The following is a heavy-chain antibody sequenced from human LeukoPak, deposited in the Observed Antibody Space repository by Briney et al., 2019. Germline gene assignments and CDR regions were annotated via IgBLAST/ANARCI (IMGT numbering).Heavy chain of an antibody. J-gene: IGHJ4*02. V-gene: IGHV5-51*01. CDR2: IYPGDSDT. D-gene: IGHD3-22*01. Sequence: GSGXSFTXYXIGGXXXXAGKXXXXXGIIYPGDSDTRYSPSSQGQVTISADKSISTAYLQWSSLKASDTAMYYCARRGPRSWFFDYWGQGTLVTVSS. CDR3: ARRGPRSWFFDY. CDR1: GXSFTXYX.